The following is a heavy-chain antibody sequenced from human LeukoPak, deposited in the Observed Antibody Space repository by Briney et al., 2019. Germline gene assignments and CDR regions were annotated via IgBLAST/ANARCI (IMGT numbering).Heavy chain of an antibody. CDR2: ISGDGGT. CDR1: GFTFGSYW. Sequence: GGSLRLSCVASGFTFGSYWMHWVRQAPGKGPAWFSRISGDGGTYYADSVKGRFTISRDNAKNTLYLQMNSLRAEDTAVYYCARDLVSGSGSYGHWGQGTLVTVSS. V-gene: IGHV3-74*01. D-gene: IGHD3-10*01. J-gene: IGHJ4*02. CDR3: ARDLVSGSGSYGH.